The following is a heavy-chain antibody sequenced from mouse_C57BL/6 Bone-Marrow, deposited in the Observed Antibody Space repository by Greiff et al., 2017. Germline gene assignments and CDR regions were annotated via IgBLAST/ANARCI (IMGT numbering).Heavy chain of an antibody. Sequence: VQLQQSGAELVRPGTSVKVSCKASGYAFTNYLIEWVKQRPGQGLEWIGVINPGSGGTNYNEKFKGKATLTADKSSSTAYMQLSSLTSEDSAVYFCARRAYEYDRDGYFDVWGTGTTVTVSS. V-gene: IGHV1-54*01. D-gene: IGHD2-4*01. CDR1: GYAFTNYL. CDR2: INPGSGGT. J-gene: IGHJ1*03. CDR3: ARRAYEYDRDGYFDV.